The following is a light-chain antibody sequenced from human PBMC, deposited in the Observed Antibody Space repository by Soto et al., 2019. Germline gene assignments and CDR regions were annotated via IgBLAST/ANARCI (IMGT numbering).Light chain of an antibody. J-gene: IGKJ4*01. CDR2: DAS. CDR3: HQYYKWPLT. V-gene: IGKV3-15*01. CDR1: QSAISN. Sequence: EIVMTQSPATLSVSPGERVTLSCRASQSAISNLAWYQQKPGRTPRLLIYDASTRATDIPARFSGSGSGTDFTLTISSLLSEDFAVYYCHQYYKWPLTFGGGTKVDIK.